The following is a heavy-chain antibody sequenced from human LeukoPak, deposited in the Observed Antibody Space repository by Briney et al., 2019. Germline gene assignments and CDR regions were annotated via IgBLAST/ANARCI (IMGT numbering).Heavy chain of an antibody. D-gene: IGHD1-26*01. V-gene: IGHV4-59*01. J-gene: IGHJ4*02. CDR1: GGSISGYY. CDR2: IYYSGSSGST. Sequence: PSETPSLTCIVSGGSISGYYWSWIRQPPGKGLEWIGYIYYSGSSGSTDYNPSLKSRVTISVDMSKNQCSLKLSSVTAADTALYYCARHQAGGSFDYWGQGTLVTVSS. CDR3: ARHQAGGSFDY.